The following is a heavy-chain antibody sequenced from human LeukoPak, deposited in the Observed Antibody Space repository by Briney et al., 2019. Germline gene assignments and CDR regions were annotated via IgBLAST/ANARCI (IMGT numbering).Heavy chain of an antibody. D-gene: IGHD3-9*01. Sequence: PSETLSPTCTVSGGSISSYYWSWIRQPPGKGLEWIGYIYYSGSTNYNPSLKSRVTISVDTSKNQFFLKLSSVTAADTAVYYCARGIGDYDILTGYNPDAFDIWGQGTMVTVSS. CDR2: IYYSGST. CDR3: ARGIGDYDILTGYNPDAFDI. CDR1: GGSISSYY. J-gene: IGHJ3*02. V-gene: IGHV4-59*01.